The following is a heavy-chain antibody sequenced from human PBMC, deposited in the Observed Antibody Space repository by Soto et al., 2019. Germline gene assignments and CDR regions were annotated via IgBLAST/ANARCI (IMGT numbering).Heavy chain of an antibody. CDR3: AKYLRVWWFGELIIDY. CDR1: GFTFSSYG. V-gene: IGHV3-30*18. CDR2: ISYDGSNK. J-gene: IGHJ4*02. Sequence: PGGSLRLSCAASGFTFSSYGMHWVRQAPGKGLEWVAVISYDGSNKYYADSVKGRFTISRDNSKNTLYLQMNSLRAEDTAVYYCAKYLRVWWFGELIIDYWGQGTLVTVSS. D-gene: IGHD3-10*01.